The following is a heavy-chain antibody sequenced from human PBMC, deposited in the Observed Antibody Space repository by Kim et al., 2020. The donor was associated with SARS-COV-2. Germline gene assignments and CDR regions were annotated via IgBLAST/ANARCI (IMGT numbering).Heavy chain of an antibody. CDR3: ATHPQFFHI. CDR2: FYYSGST. CDR1: GGSISSSRHF. V-gene: IGHV4-39*01. Sequence: SETLSLTCTVSGGSISSSRHFWGWIRQPPGKGLEWIGSFYYSGSTYYNPSLKSRVTISVDTSKNQFSLKLNSVTAEDTALYYCATHPQFFHIWGQGTMVSVSS. J-gene: IGHJ3*02.